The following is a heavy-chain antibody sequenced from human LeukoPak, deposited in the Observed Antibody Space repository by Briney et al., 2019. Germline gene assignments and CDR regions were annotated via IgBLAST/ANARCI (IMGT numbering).Heavy chain of an antibody. CDR1: GFTFSSYS. CDR3: ARGEYGSGSYHIDY. D-gene: IGHD3-10*01. Sequence: GGSLGLSCAASGFTFSSYSMNWVRQAPGKGLEWVSFISGSSGYIYYADSVKGRFTISRDNAKKSLYLQMNSLRAEDTAVYYCARGEYGSGSYHIDYWGQGTLVTVSS. CDR2: ISGSSGYI. J-gene: IGHJ4*02. V-gene: IGHV3-21*01.